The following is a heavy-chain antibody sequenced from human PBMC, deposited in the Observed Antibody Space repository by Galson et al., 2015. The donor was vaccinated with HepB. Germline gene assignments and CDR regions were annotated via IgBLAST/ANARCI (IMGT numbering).Heavy chain of an antibody. J-gene: IGHJ4*02. CDR2: ISSSGSTI. CDR3: ARGDPQYPQSGAAGTVGFDY. D-gene: IGHD6-13*01. CDR1: GFTFSSYE. V-gene: IGHV3-48*03. Sequence: SLRLSCAASGFTFSSYEMNWVRQAPGKGLEWVSYISSSGSTIYYADSVKGRLTISRDNAKNSLYLQMNSLRAEDTAVYYCARGDPQYPQSGAAGTVGFDYWGQGTLVTVSS.